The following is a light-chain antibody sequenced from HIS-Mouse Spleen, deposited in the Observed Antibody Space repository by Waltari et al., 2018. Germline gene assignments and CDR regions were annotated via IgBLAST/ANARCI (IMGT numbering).Light chain of an antibody. V-gene: IGLV3-21*03. Sequence: SYVLTQPPSVSVAPGKTARITCGGNNIGSKSVHWYQQKPGQAPVLVVYGDSERPSGIPERCSGYNSGNTATLTISRVEAGDEADYYCQVWDSSSDHPVFGGGTKLTVL. CDR3: QVWDSSSDHPV. J-gene: IGLJ3*02. CDR1: NIGSKS. CDR2: GDS.